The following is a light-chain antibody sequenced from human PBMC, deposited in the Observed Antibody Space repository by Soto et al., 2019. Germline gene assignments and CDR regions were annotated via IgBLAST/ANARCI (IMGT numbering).Light chain of an antibody. Sequence: QSVLTQPASVSGSPGQSIAISCTGTSSDVGSDYNYVSWYQQHPGKAPKLMVYDVNTRPSGVSNRFSGSKSGTTASLTISRLQAEDEADYYCCSYTTSSTYVFGTGTKVTVL. CDR1: SSDVGSDYNY. CDR3: CSYTTSSTYV. V-gene: IGLV2-14*03. CDR2: DVN. J-gene: IGLJ1*01.